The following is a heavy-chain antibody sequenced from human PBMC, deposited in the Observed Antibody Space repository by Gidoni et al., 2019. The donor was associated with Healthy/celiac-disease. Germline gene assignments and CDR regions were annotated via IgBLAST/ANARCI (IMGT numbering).Heavy chain of an antibody. D-gene: IGHD3-3*01. CDR2: IKQDGSEK. Sequence: EVQLVESGGGLVQPGGSLRLSCAASGFTFSSYWMSWVRQAPGKGLEWVANIKQDGSEKYYVDSVKGRFTISRDNAKNSLYLQMNSLRAEDTAVYYCARENTIFGVVISCFDYWGQGTLVTVSS. V-gene: IGHV3-7*05. J-gene: IGHJ4*02. CDR3: ARENTIFGVVISCFDY. CDR1: GFTFSSYW.